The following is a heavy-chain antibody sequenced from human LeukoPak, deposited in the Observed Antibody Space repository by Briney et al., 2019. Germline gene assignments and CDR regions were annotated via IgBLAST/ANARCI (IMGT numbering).Heavy chain of an antibody. Sequence: PGGSLRLSCAASGFTFSSYAMSWVRQAPGKGLEWVSAISGSGGSTYYADSVKGRFTISRDNSKNTLYLQMNSLRAEDTAVYYCAKVPVYSSSWYRFDAFDIWGQGTMVTVSS. CDR2: ISGSGGST. J-gene: IGHJ3*02. D-gene: IGHD6-13*01. CDR1: GFTFSSYA. V-gene: IGHV3-23*01. CDR3: AKVPVYSSSWYRFDAFDI.